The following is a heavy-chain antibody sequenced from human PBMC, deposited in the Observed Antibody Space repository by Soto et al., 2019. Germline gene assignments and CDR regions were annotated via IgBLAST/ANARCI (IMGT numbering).Heavy chain of an antibody. CDR1: GYTFTSYD. V-gene: IGHV1-8*01. CDR2: MNPNTGNS. Sequence: ASVKVSCKASGYTFTSYDIYWVRQATGQGLEWMGWMNPNTGNSGYAQKFQGRVTVTSDTSINTVYMELSSLRSEDTAVYYCARRAETNGWNGFGADKYYFDFWGQGTLVTVSS. D-gene: IGHD1-1*01. CDR3: ARRAETNGWNGFGADKYYFDF. J-gene: IGHJ4*02.